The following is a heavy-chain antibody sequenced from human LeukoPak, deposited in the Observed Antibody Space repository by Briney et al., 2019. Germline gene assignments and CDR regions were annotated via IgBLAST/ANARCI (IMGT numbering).Heavy chain of an antibody. CDR3: AKDLPGNYYYGMDV. CDR1: GFTFSSYG. D-gene: IGHD3-10*01. Sequence: AGGSLRLSCAASGFTFSSYGMHWVRQAPGKGLEWVAVISYDGSNKYYADSVKGRFTISRDNSKNTLYLQMNSLRAEDTAVYYCAKDLPGNYYYGMDVWGQGTTVTVSS. CDR2: ISYDGSNK. J-gene: IGHJ6*02. V-gene: IGHV3-30*18.